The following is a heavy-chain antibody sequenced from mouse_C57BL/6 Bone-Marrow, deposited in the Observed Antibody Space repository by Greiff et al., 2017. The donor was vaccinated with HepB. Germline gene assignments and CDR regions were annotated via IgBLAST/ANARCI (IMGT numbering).Heavy chain of an antibody. J-gene: IGHJ4*01. CDR2: ISYDGSN. V-gene: IGHV3-6*01. CDR3: ARDLGPNAMDY. CDR1: GYSITSGYY. Sequence: EVKLVESGPGLVKPSQSLSLTCSVTGYSITSGYYWNWIRQFPGNKLEWMGYISYDGSNNYNPSLKNRISITRDTSKNQFFLKLNSVTTEDTATYYCARDLGPNAMDYWGQGTSVTVSS. D-gene: IGHD2-14*01.